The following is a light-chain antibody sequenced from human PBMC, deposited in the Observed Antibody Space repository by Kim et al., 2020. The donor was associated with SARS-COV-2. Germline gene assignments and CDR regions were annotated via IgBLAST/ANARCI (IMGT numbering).Light chain of an antibody. CDR3: QQYGSPLT. CDR1: QSVSSSY. CDR2: GAS. Sequence: LSPWERATLSCRASQSVSSSYLAWYQQKPGQAPRLLIYGASSRATGIPDRFSGSGSGTDFTLTISRLEPEDFAVYYCQQYGSPLTFGGGTKVDIK. V-gene: IGKV3-20*01. J-gene: IGKJ4*01.